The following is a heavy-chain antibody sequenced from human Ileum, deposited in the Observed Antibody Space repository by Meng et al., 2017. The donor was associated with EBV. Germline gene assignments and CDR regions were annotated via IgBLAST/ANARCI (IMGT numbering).Heavy chain of an antibody. J-gene: IGHJ4*02. Sequence: VQRQESVPGLVKPSDTLSLTCAVSGYSISSTNWWGWIWQPPGKGLEWIGYIYYSGSTSYNPSLKSRVTMSVDTSKNQFSLNLNSVTAVDTAVYYCARNVPGTSAYYDWGQGTLVTVSS. CDR3: ARNVPGTSAYYD. D-gene: IGHD3-22*01. V-gene: IGHV4-28*01. CDR1: GYSISSTNW. CDR2: IYYSGST.